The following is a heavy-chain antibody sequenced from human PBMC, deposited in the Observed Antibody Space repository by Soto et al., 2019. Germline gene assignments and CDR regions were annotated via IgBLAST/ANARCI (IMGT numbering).Heavy chain of an antibody. D-gene: IGHD3-9*01. Sequence: QLQLQESGPGLVKPSETLSLTCTVSGGSISTENYYWGWIRQPPGKGLEWIGTIYYRGTTYYNPSLKSRVTISVDTSKNQFSLKLNSVTAADTAVYYCAKYDLLTGNCFDPWGQVTLVTVSS. V-gene: IGHV4-39*01. J-gene: IGHJ5*02. CDR2: IYYRGTT. CDR3: AKYDLLTGNCFDP. CDR1: GGSISTENYY.